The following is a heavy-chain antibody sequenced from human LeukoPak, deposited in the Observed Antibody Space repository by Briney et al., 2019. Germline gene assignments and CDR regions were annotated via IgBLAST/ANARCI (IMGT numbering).Heavy chain of an antibody. J-gene: IGHJ1*01. CDR2: ISYDGSNK. Sequence: GGSLRLSCAASGFTFSSYGMHWVRQAPGKGLEWVAVISYDGSNKYYADSVKGRFTISRDNSKNTLYLQMNSLRAEDTAVYYCAKGARLVVTAIFFQHWGQGTLVTVSS. D-gene: IGHD2-21*02. V-gene: IGHV3-30*18. CDR1: GFTFSSYG. CDR3: AKGARLVVTAIFFQH.